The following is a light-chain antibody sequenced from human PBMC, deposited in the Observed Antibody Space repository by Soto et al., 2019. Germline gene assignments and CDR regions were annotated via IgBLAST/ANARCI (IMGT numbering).Light chain of an antibody. CDR3: QQSSNWPSIT. CDR1: QSVSSY. CDR2: DAY. J-gene: IGKJ5*01. Sequence: ELVLTQSPATLSLSPGDSATLSCRASQSVSSYLAWYQQKPGQAPRLLIYDAYNRATGIPARFSGSGSGTDFTLTISSLEPEDFAVYYCQQSSNWPSITCGQGTRLEIK. V-gene: IGKV3-11*01.